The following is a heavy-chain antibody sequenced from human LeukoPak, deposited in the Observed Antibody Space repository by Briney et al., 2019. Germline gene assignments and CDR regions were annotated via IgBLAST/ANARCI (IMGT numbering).Heavy chain of an antibody. V-gene: IGHV4-59*08. Sequence: PSETLSLTCTVSGGSLSSYYWSWIRQPPGKGLEWIAYISDIGSINYNPSLKSRVTISLETSKNQFSLKLSSVTAADTAVYYCAGHHPRNTVDFWGQGTLVTASS. D-gene: IGHD2-8*02. J-gene: IGHJ4*02. CDR2: ISDIGSI. CDR1: GGSLSSYY. CDR3: AGHHPRNTVDF.